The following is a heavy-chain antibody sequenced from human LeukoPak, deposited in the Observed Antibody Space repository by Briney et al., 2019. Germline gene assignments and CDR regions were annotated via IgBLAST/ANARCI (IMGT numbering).Heavy chain of an antibody. Sequence: GGSLRLSCAASGFTFSSYAMSWVRQAPGKGLEWVSSSSSSSSYTYYADSVKGRFTISRDNAKNSLYLQMNSLRAEDTAVYYCARVRPYPDAFDIWGQGTMVTVSS. CDR3: ARVRPYPDAFDI. J-gene: IGHJ3*02. V-gene: IGHV3-21*01. CDR2: SSSSSSYT. CDR1: GFTFSSYA.